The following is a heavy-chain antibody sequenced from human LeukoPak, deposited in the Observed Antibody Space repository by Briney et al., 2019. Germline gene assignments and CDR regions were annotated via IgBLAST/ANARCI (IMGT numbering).Heavy chain of an antibody. CDR2: IFCGDSDT. J-gene: IGHJ3*02. V-gene: IGHV5-51*01. CDR3: ARRGGSSGAIGHDAFEI. D-gene: IGHD3-16*01. Sequence: GESLKISCKGSGYSFNSYWIGWVRQMPGKGLEGVGIIFCGDSDTRYSPSFQGQVTLSTARSISTAYLQWSSLKASASAMYYCARRGGSSGAIGHDAFEIWGQGTMVTVSS. CDR1: GYSFNSYW.